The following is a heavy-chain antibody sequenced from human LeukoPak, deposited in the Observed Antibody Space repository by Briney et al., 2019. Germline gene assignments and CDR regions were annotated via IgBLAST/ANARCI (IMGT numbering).Heavy chain of an antibody. Sequence: GGSLRLSCAASGFTFSSYAVSWVRQAPGKGREWVSAISGGGGSTYYAYSVKGRFTISRDNTKNTRYLQMNSLRAEDTAVHYCAKDYPRVRVPNAFDIWGQGTTVTVSS. V-gene: IGHV3-23*01. D-gene: IGHD3-10*01. J-gene: IGHJ3*02. CDR1: GFTFSSYA. CDR2: ISGGGGST. CDR3: AKDYPRVRVPNAFDI.